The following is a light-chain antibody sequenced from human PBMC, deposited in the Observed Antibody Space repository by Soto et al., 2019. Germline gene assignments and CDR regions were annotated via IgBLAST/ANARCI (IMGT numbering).Light chain of an antibody. CDR2: WAS. Sequence: DIVMTQSPDSLALSLGERATINCKSSQTVLYSPNNKDYLAWYQQKPGQPPKLLIYWASMRQSGVPDRFSGSGSGTDFTLTISGLQAEDVAVYYCQQYYGIPLTFGGGTKVEIK. CDR1: QTVLYSPNNKDY. V-gene: IGKV4-1*01. J-gene: IGKJ4*01. CDR3: QQYYGIPLT.